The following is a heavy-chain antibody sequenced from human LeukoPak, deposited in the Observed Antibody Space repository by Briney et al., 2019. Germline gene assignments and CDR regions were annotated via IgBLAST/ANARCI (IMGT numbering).Heavy chain of an antibody. CDR1: EFTFSNAW. D-gene: IGHD3-10*02. Sequence: GGSLRLSCAASEFTFSNAWMNWVRQAPGKGLEWVGRIKSKAHGETTDYGAPAKGRFTISRDNAKNSLYLQMNSLRAEDTAVYYCAELGITMIGGVWGKGTTVTISS. J-gene: IGHJ6*04. CDR3: AELGITMIGGV. CDR2: IKSKAHGETT. V-gene: IGHV3-15*01.